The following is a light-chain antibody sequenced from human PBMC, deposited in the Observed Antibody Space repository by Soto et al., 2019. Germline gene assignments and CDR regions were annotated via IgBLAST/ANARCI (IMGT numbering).Light chain of an antibody. CDR3: ISYAGSTNV. V-gene: IGLV2-8*01. J-gene: IGLJ1*01. CDR2: EVN. Sequence: VLAQPPPPSRAPGQAVTISCPWTNSDVGGYKYVSWYQQPPGKAPKLIIYEVNKRPSGVPDRYSGSKSGNTASVTVSGHQAEDEADYYCISYAGSTNVFGTGTKVTVL. CDR1: NSDVGGYKY.